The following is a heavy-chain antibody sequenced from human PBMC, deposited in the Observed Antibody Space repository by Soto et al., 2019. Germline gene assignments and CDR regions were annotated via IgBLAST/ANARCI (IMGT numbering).Heavy chain of an antibody. V-gene: IGHV3-23*01. Sequence: VQLLESGGGLVQPRGSLRLSCAASGFTFSSYAMSWVRQAPGKGLEWVSAISGSGGSTYYADSVKGRFTISRDNSKNTLYLQMNSLRAEDTAVYYCAKMGDIAAAGIDWFDPWGQGTLVTVSS. J-gene: IGHJ5*02. D-gene: IGHD6-13*01. CDR3: AKMGDIAAAGIDWFDP. CDR1: GFTFSSYA. CDR2: ISGSGGST.